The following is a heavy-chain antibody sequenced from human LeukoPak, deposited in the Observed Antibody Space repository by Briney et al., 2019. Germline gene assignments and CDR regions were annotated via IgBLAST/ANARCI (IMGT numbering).Heavy chain of an antibody. D-gene: IGHD4-17*01. V-gene: IGHV1-18*01. CDR3: ARDSGYGDYVGNP. J-gene: IGHJ5*02. Sequence: ASVKVSCKASGYTFTTYGISWVRQAPGQGLEWMGWISTYNGNTNYAQKLQDRVTMTTDTSTSTAYMELRSLRSDDTAVYYCARDSGYGDYVGNPWGQGTLVTVSS. CDR1: GYTFTTYG. CDR2: ISTYNGNT.